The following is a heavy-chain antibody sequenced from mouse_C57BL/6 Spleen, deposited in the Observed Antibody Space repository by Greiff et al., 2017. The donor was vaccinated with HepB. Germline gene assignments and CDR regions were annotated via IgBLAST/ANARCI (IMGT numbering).Heavy chain of an antibody. Sequence: EVKLMESGGGLVKPGGSLKLSCAASGFTFSDYGMHWVRQAPEKGLEWVAYISSGSSTIYYADTVKGRFTISRDNAKNTLFLQMTSLRSEDTAMYYCARPYGNYLYWYFDVWGTGTTVTVSS. CDR1: GFTFSDYG. D-gene: IGHD2-1*01. V-gene: IGHV5-17*01. J-gene: IGHJ1*03. CDR3: ARPYGNYLYWYFDV. CDR2: ISSGSSTI.